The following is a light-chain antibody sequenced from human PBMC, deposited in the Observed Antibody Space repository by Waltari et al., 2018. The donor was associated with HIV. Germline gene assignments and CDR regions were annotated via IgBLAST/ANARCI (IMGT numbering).Light chain of an antibody. CDR2: LGS. V-gene: IGKV2-28*01. J-gene: IGKJ5*01. CDR3: MQALQTPLT. CDR1: QSILHSNGNTF. Sequence: DIVMHQSPLSLPVPPGVPASLSFRSSQSILHSNGNTFLEWHLQKPGQSPQLLIYLGSNRASGVPDRFSGSGSGTDFTLKISRVEAEDVGVYYCMQALQTPLTFGQGKRLDIK.